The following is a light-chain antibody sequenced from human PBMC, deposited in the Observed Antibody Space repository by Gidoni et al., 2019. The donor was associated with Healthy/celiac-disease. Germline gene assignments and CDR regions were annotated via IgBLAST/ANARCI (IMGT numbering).Light chain of an antibody. Sequence: DIQMTQSPSSLSASVGDRVTITCRESQSSSSYLNWYQQKPGKAPKLLIYAASSLQSGVPSSFSVSGSGTDFTLTISSLQPEDLATSYFQQSYSTPSITCGQGTRLEIK. CDR2: AAS. V-gene: IGKV1-39*01. CDR3: QQSYSTPSIT. CDR1: QSSSSY. J-gene: IGKJ5*01.